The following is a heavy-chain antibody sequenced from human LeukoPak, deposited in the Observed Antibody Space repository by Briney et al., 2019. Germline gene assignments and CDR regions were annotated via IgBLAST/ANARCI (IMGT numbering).Heavy chain of an antibody. CDR2: IYPRDSDT. J-gene: IGHJ4*02. D-gene: IGHD2-8*01. CDR3: ARHTSYGTDF. V-gene: IGHV5-51*01. CDR1: GYSFSTYW. Sequence: GESLKISCKGSGYSFSTYWIGWVRQLPGKGLEWMGIIYPRDSDTRYSLSFQGQVTISGDKSISTAYLQWSSLKASDTAMYYCARHTSYGTDFWGQGTLVTVSS.